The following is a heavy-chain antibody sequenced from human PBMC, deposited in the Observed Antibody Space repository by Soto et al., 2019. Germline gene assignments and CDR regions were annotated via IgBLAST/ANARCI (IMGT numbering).Heavy chain of an antibody. CDR2: IYYSGST. CDR3: ARGGRYSSGWYYYYGMDV. CDR1: GGSISSSY. J-gene: IGHJ6*02. D-gene: IGHD6-19*01. Sequence: SETLSLTCTVSGGSISSSYWSWIRQPPGEGLEWIGYIYYSGSTNYTPSLKSRVTISVDTSKNQFSLKLSSVTAADTAVYCCARGGRYSSGWYYYYGMDVWGQGTTVTVSS. V-gene: IGHV4-59*01.